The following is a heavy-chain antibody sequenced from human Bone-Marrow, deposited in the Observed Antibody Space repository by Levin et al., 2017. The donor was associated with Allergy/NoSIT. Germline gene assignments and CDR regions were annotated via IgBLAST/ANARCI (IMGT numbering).Heavy chain of an antibody. CDR3: ARESATVTTTWDYYYYGMDV. Sequence: ASVKVSCKASGYTFTGYYMHWVRQAPGQGLEWMGWINPNSGGTNYAQKFQGWVTMTRDTSISTAYMELSRLRSDDTAVYYCARESATVTTTWDYYYYGMDVWGQGTTVTVSS. J-gene: IGHJ6*02. CDR2: INPNSGGT. CDR1: GYTFTGYY. D-gene: IGHD4-17*01. V-gene: IGHV1-2*04.